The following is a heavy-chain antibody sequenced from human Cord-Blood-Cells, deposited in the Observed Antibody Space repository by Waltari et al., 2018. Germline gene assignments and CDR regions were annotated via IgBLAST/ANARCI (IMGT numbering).Heavy chain of an antibody. V-gene: IGHV3-53*04. D-gene: IGHD6-13*01. J-gene: IGHJ3*02. Sequence: VQLVESGGGLVLPGGSLMLCCAVSGSNFSSHHLHSVRQAPGKGVEWVAVIYSGGSTYYADSVKGRFTISRHNSKNTLYLQMNSLRAEDTAVYYCAGIAAAGNDAFDIWGQGTMVTVSS. CDR1: GSNFSSHH. CDR3: AGIAAAGNDAFDI. CDR2: IYSGGST.